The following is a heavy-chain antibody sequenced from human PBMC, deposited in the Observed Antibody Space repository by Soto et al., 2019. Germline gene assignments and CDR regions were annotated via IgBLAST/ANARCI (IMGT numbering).Heavy chain of an antibody. CDR3: ARYCISRTVFDS. CDR1: DSFLREGFY. V-gene: IGHV4-61*03. CDR2: ISSRRPT. Sequence: SETLALTCAVDSFLREGFYWTWIRPPPGKGLDCLVYISSRRPTSYHPSLKCPIAISVDPSKTPLSLILSSVTPDHPAVSFCARYCISRTVFDSWGPGILVTVSS. J-gene: IGHJ4*02. D-gene: IGHD2-15*01.